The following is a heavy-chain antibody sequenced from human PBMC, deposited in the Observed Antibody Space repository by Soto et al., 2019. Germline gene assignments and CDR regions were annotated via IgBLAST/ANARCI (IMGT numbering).Heavy chain of an antibody. V-gene: IGHV3-74*01. J-gene: IGHJ4*02. D-gene: IGHD1-26*01. Sequence: EVQLVESGGGLVQPGGSLRLSCAASGFSFSDYWMHWVRQAPGKGLVWVSCIDTDGSTTTYADSVKGRFTISRDNVKNTRYLQMDSLRAEDTDLYYCSRGGGFSGNYLGGQGTLVTVSS. CDR1: GFSFSDYW. CDR2: IDTDGSTT. CDR3: SRGGGFSGNYL.